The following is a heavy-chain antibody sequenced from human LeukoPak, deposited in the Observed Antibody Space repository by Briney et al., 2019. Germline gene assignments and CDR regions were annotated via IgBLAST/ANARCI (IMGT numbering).Heavy chain of an antibody. Sequence: SETLSLTCAVSGGSIIRNNWWSWVRQPPGKGLEWIGEIHHSGSTNYNTSLKSRVTTSLDKSKNQFSLKLTSVTAADTAMYYCARGDESVSSTSCSVWGQGTRVTVSS. J-gene: IGHJ4*02. CDR1: GGSIIRNNW. CDR3: ARGDESVSSTSCSV. CDR2: IHHSGST. D-gene: IGHD2-2*01. V-gene: IGHV4-4*02.